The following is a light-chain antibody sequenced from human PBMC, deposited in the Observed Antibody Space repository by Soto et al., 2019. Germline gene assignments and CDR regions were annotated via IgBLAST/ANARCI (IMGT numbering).Light chain of an antibody. CDR3: QQYGSSGT. CDR2: GAC. V-gene: IGKV3-20*01. CDR1: ESINNN. Sequence: EIVMTQSPATLSVSPGERVTLSCRASESINNNLAWYQQKSWQAPRLVISGACNRDTGIPDRFSGSGSGTDFTLTISRLEPEDFAVYYCQQYGSSGTFGQGTKV. J-gene: IGKJ1*01.